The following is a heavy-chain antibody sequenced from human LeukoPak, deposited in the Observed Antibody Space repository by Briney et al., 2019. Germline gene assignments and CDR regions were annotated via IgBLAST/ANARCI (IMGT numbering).Heavy chain of an antibody. V-gene: IGHV4-4*09. CDR2: IYTSGST. J-gene: IGHJ4*02. Sequence: PSETLSLTCTVSGGSISSYYWSWIRQPPRKGLEWIGYIYTSGSTNYNPSLKSRVTISVDTSRNQFSLKLSSVTAADTAVYYCARRLLPYYFDYWGQGTLVTVSS. D-gene: IGHD2-21*02. CDR1: GGSISSYY. CDR3: ARRLLPYYFDY.